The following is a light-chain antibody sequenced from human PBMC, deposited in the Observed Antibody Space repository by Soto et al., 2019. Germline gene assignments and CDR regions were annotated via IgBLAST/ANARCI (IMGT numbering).Light chain of an antibody. CDR2: VNSDGSH. V-gene: IGLV4-69*02. J-gene: IGLJ2*01. CDR3: QTWGTAIRVV. CDR1: SGYNTYA. Sequence: QSVLTQSPSASASLGASVKLTYTLSSGYNTYAIAWHQQQSEKGPRYLMKVNSDGSHIKGDGIPDRFSGSSSGAERHLTISSLQSEDEADYYCQTWGTAIRVVFGGGTKLTVL.